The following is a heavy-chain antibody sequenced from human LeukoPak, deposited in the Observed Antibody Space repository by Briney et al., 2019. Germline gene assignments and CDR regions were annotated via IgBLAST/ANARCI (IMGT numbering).Heavy chain of an antibody. Sequence: PGGSLRLSCAASGFTFSNYEMNWVRQAPGKGLQWVSYISSSGSIIYFADSVKGRFTISRDNAKNSLYLQMNSLRAEDTAVYYCARDYTYYYDSSGYYLGFNDYWGQGTLVTVSS. V-gene: IGHV3-48*03. CDR3: ARDYTYYYDSSGYYLGFNDY. J-gene: IGHJ4*02. CDR2: ISSSGSII. CDR1: GFTFSNYE. D-gene: IGHD3-22*01.